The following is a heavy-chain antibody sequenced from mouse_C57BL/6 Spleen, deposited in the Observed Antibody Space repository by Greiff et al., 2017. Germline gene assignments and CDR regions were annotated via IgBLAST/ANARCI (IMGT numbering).Heavy chain of an antibody. D-gene: IGHD2-3*01. CDR1: GFTFTDYY. J-gene: IGHJ4*01. CDR2: IRNKANGYTT. V-gene: IGHV7-3*01. CDR3: ASYGDGYYNYYAMDY. Sequence: EVQLVESGGGLVQPGGSLSLSCAASGFTFTDYYMSWVRQPPGKALEWLGFIRNKANGYTTEYSASVKGRFTISRDNSQSILYLQMNALRAEDSATYYCASYGDGYYNYYAMDYWGQGTSVTVSS.